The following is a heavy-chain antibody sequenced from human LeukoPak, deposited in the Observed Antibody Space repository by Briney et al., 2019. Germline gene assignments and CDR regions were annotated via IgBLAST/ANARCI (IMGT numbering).Heavy chain of an antibody. CDR3: ARDGVTRRYNMYYYMDV. CDR1: GFSFSDYA. V-gene: IGHV3-30*04. Sequence: SGRSLRLSCAASGFSFSDYALHWVRQAPGKGLEWVAFVAYDGSSKYYRDSVKGRFIISRDYSRNTLYLQMNSLRGDDTAVYYWARDGVTRRYNMYYYMDVWGKGTTVTVSS. D-gene: IGHD1-1*01. J-gene: IGHJ6*03. CDR2: VAYDGSSK.